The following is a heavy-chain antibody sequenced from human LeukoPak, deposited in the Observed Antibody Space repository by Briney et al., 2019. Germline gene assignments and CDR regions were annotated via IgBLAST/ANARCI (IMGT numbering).Heavy chain of an antibody. D-gene: IGHD5-12*01. Sequence: ASVKVSCKASGYTFTSYDINWVRQAAGQGLEWMGWMNPNSGNTGYAQKFQGRVTMTTNTSISTAYMELSSLRSEDTAVYYCARSLPYSAYAHEDYWGQGTLVTVSS. J-gene: IGHJ4*02. V-gene: IGHV1-8*01. CDR1: GYTFTSYD. CDR2: MNPNSGNT. CDR3: ARSLPYSAYAHEDY.